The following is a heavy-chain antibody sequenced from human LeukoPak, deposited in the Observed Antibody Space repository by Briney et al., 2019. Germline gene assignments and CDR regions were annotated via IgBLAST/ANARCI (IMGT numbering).Heavy chain of an antibody. CDR2: IYTSGST. CDR3: ARGPRYGY. CDR1: GGSISSGSYY. D-gene: IGHD3-16*01. Sequence: PSETLSLTCTVSGGSISSGSYYWSWIRQPAGKGLEWIGRIYTSGSTNYNPSLKSRVTISVDTSKNQFSLKLSSVTAADTAVYYCARGPRYGYWGQGTLVTVSS. J-gene: IGHJ4*02. V-gene: IGHV4-61*02.